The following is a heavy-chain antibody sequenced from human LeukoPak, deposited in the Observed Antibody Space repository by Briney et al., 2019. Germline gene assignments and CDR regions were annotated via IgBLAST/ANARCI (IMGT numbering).Heavy chain of an antibody. D-gene: IGHD3-22*01. CDR1: GFTFSGYG. J-gene: IGHJ4*02. CDR3: ARKLHYYDSSGYHGGHFDY. V-gene: IGHV3-48*03. Sequence: GGSLRLSCAASGFTFSGYGMTWVRQAPGKGLEWVSYISSSGSTIYYADSVKGRFTTSRDNTKNSLYLQMNSLRAEDTAVYYCARKLHYYDSSGYHGGHFDYWGQGTLVTVSS. CDR2: ISSSGSTI.